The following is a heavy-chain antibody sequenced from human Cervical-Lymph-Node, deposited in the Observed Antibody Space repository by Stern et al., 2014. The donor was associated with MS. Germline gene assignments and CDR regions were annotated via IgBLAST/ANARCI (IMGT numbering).Heavy chain of an antibody. CDR3: ASSVGELTPEAV. CDR1: GGTFSSYA. CDR2: IILMFGPA. V-gene: IGHV1-69*01. D-gene: IGHD3-10*01. J-gene: IGHJ6*02. Sequence: QVQLVESGAEVKKPGSSVRVSCKASGGTFSSYAISWVRQAPGQGLEWMGGIILMFGPANYAQKFQGRVTITADDSTTTAYMEVSSLRSEDTAVYYCASSVGELTPEAVWGQGTTVTVFS.